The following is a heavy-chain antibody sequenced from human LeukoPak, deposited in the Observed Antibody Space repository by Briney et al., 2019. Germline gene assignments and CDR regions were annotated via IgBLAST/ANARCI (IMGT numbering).Heavy chain of an antibody. CDR3: AKSLYGGCDY. CDR2: VNGNGGST. D-gene: IGHD3-16*02. Sequence: GGSLRLTCAASGFSFSTYAMSWVRQAPGKGLEWVSGVNGNGGSTSYADSAKGRFTIFRDNSKNTVYLQMNSLRVEDTAVYYCAKSLYGGCDYWGQGTVVTVSS. CDR1: GFSFSTYA. J-gene: IGHJ4*02. V-gene: IGHV3-23*01.